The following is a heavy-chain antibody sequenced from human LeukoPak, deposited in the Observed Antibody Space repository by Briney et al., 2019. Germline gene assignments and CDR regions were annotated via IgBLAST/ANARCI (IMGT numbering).Heavy chain of an antibody. CDR2: IYSGGST. D-gene: IGHD5-18*01. J-gene: IGHJ4*02. CDR3: ARVGGAMAKTWYFDY. V-gene: IGHV3-53*01. CDR1: GFTVSSNY. Sequence: GGSLRLSCAASGFTVSSNYMSWVRQAPGKGLEWVSVIYSGGSTYYADSVKGRFTISRDNSKNTLYLQMNSLRAEDTAVYYCARVGGAMAKTWYFDYWGRGTLVTVSS.